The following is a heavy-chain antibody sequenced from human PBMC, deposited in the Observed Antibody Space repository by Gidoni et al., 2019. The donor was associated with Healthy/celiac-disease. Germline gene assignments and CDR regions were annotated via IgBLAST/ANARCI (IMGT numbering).Heavy chain of an antibody. CDR1: GYTFTDYY. J-gene: IGHJ3*02. CDR3: ATDRRYCGGDCYSAAFDI. CDR2: VDPEDGET. Sequence: EVQLVQSGAEVKTPGATVKLSCKVSGYTFTDYYMHWVQQAPGKGLEWMGLVDPEDGETIYAEKFQGRVTITADTSTDTAYMELSSLRSEDTAVYYCATDRRYCGGDCYSAAFDIWGQGTMVTVSS. V-gene: IGHV1-69-2*01. D-gene: IGHD2-21*02.